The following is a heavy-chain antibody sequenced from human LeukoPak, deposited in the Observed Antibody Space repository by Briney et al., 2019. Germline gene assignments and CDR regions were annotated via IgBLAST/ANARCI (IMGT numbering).Heavy chain of an antibody. CDR1: GFTFSSYG. J-gene: IGHJ5*02. Sequence: GGSLRLSCAASGFTFSSYGMHWVRQAPGKGLVWVSRINSDGSSTSYADSVKGRFTISRDNAKNTLYLQMNSLRAEDTAVYYCAREYYDFWSGYYTPNWFDPWGQGTLVTVSS. CDR2: INSDGSST. D-gene: IGHD3-3*01. V-gene: IGHV3-74*01. CDR3: AREYYDFWSGYYTPNWFDP.